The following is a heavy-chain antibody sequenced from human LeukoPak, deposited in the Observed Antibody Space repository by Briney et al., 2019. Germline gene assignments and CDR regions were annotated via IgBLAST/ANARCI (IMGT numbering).Heavy chain of an antibody. J-gene: IGHJ4*02. Sequence: SVKVSCKASGGTFSSYTISWVRQAPGQGLEWMGRIIPILGIANYAQKFQGRVTITADKSTSTAYMELSSLRSEDTAVYYCARGGDGYNYLYDYWGQGTLVTVSS. CDR1: GGTFSSYT. CDR2: IIPILGIA. CDR3: ARGGDGYNYLYDY. V-gene: IGHV1-69*02. D-gene: IGHD5-24*01.